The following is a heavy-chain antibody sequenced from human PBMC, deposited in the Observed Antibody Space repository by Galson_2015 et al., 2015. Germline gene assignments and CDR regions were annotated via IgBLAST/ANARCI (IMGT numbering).Heavy chain of an antibody. CDR3: APLLALGYFDY. V-gene: IGHV2-5*02. J-gene: IGHJ4*02. Sequence: PALVKPTQTLTLTCTFSGFSLSTSGVGVGWIRQPPGRALEWLALIYWDDDKRYSPSLKSRLTITKDTSKNQVVLTMTNMDPVDTATYYCAPLLALGYFDYWGQGTLVTVSS. D-gene: IGHD2/OR15-2a*01. CDR1: GFSLSTSGVG. CDR2: IYWDDDK.